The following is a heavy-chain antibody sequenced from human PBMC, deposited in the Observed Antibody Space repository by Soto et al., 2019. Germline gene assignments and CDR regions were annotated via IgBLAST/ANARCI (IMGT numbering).Heavy chain of an antibody. D-gene: IGHD6-13*01. CDR1: GFTFSDHF. CDR3: TSPQRSSRDWHYY. CDR2: ARHKPGPYMS. Sequence: EVQLVESGGGLVQPGGSLRLSCAASGFTFSDHFMEWVRQAPGKGLEWVGRARHKPGPYMSEYAASVKGRFTISRDESKTSLFLQINSLETEDTALYYCTSPQRSSRDWHYYWGQGTLVTVSS. J-gene: IGHJ4*02. V-gene: IGHV3-72*01.